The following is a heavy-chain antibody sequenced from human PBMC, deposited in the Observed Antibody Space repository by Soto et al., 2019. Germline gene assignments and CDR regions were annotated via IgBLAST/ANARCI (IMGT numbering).Heavy chain of an antibody. V-gene: IGHV3-53*01. D-gene: IGHD5-18*01. Sequence: EVQLVESGGGLIPPGGSLRLSCAASGFLVNSAYMTWVRQAPGKGLEWLSMINSDGSTLYAESVKGRFTISSANSKNRRDLQMNSLGAEDRAMYLCARSGYSFAWGYWGQGALGIVTS. CDR1: GFLVNSAY. CDR2: INSDGST. CDR3: ARSGYSFAWGY. J-gene: IGHJ4*02.